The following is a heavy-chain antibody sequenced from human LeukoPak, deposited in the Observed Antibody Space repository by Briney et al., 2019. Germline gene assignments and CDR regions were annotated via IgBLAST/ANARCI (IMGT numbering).Heavy chain of an antibody. Sequence: GGSLRSSCAASGFTVSSYYMSWVRQAPGKWLEWVSVIYVGGSTYYAASVRGRFTISRDISKNTLYLQMNSLRAEDTAVYYCARGDGYNYWEYWGQGTLVTVSS. CDR1: GFTVSSYY. CDR2: IYVGGST. V-gene: IGHV3-53*01. J-gene: IGHJ4*02. D-gene: IGHD5-24*01. CDR3: ARGDGYNYWEY.